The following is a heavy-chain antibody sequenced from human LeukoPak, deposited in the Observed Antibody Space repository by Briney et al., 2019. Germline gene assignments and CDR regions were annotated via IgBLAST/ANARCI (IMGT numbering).Heavy chain of an antibody. CDR2: ISGNGVNT. Sequence: GGSLRLSCAASGFTFSSYSMNWVRQAPGKGLEWVSAISGNGVNTYYADSVKGRFTISRDNSKNTVYLQMNSLRAEDAAVYYCARDPYGSGSYGDYWGQGTLVTVSS. V-gene: IGHV3-23*01. J-gene: IGHJ4*02. CDR3: ARDPYGSGSYGDY. CDR1: GFTFSSYS. D-gene: IGHD3-10*01.